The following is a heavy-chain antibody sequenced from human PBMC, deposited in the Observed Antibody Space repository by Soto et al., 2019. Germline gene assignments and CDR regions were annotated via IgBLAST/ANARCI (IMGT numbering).Heavy chain of an antibody. CDR1: GGSISSGGYY. J-gene: IGHJ4*02. CDR2: IYYSGST. D-gene: IGHD3-3*01. Sequence: LSLTCTVSGGSISSGGYYWSWIRQHPGKGLEWIGYIYYSGSTYYNPSLKSRVTISVDTSKNEFSLKLSSVTAAPTAVYYFAREPVGVVIMPDCEDGGKGTMVAVPS. V-gene: IGHV4-31*03. CDR3: AREPVGVVIMPDCED.